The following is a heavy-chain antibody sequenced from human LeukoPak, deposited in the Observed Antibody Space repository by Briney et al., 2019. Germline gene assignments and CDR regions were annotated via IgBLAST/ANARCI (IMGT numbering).Heavy chain of an antibody. CDR2: INPNSGGT. D-gene: IGHD3-16*02. CDR3: ARDLYGFGLRLGELSL. CDR1: GYTFTGYY. J-gene: IGHJ4*02. V-gene: IGHV1-2*02. Sequence: ASVKVSCKASGYTFTGYYIHWVRQAPGQGLEWMGWINPNSGGTNYAQKFQGRVTMTRDTSISTAYMELSRLRSDDTAVYYCARDLYGFGLRLGELSLWGQGTLVTVSS.